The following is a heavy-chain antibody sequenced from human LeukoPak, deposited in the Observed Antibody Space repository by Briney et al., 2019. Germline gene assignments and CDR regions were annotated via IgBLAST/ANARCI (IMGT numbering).Heavy chain of an antibody. CDR3: ARESEDSSSWYAVAFDI. D-gene: IGHD6-13*01. CDR1: GGSISSYY. CDR2: IYYSGST. J-gene: IGHJ3*02. V-gene: IGHV4-59*01. Sequence: SETLYLTCTVSGGSISSYYWSWIRQPPGKGLEWIGYIYYSGSTNYNPSLKSRVTISVDTSKNQFSLKLSSVTAADTAVYYCARESEDSSSWYAVAFDIWGQGTMVTVSS.